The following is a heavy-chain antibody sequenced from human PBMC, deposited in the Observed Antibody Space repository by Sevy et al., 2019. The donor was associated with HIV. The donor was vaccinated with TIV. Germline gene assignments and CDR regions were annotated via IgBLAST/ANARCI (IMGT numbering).Heavy chain of an antibody. J-gene: IGHJ4*02. CDR3: AKGYYDGSGSYYDY. V-gene: IGHV3-30*18. CDR1: GFTFSSYG. Sequence: GGSLRLSCAASGFTFSSYGMHWVRQAPGKGLEWVAVISYDGSNKYYADSVKGRFTISRDNSKNTLYLQMNGLRAEDSAVYYCAKGYYDGSGSYYDYWGQGTRVPVSS. CDR2: ISYDGSNK. D-gene: IGHD3-10*01.